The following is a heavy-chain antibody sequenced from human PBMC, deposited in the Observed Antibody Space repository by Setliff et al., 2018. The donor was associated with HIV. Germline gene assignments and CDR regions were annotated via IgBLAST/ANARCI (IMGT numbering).Heavy chain of an antibody. Sequence: ASVKVSCKTSGYTFSNYGLNWVRQAPGQRLEWMGWINAGNGNTKYSQKLQGRVTITRDTSASTAYMELSSLRSEDTAVYYCASGFWGSYRALDYWGQGTLVTVSS. CDR1: GYTFSNYG. CDR2: INAGNGNT. J-gene: IGHJ4*02. V-gene: IGHV1-3*01. D-gene: IGHD3-16*02. CDR3: ASGFWGSYRALDY.